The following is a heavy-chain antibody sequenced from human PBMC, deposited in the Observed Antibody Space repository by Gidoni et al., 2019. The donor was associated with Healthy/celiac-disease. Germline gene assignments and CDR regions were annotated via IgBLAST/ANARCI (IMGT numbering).Heavy chain of an antibody. CDR2: MNPNSGNT. D-gene: IGHD3-10*01. V-gene: IGHV1-8*01. J-gene: IGHJ6*02. Sequence: QVQLVQSGAEVKKPGASVKVSCKASGYTFTSYDINCVRQATGQGLEWMGWMNPNSGNTGYAQKFQGRVTMTRNTSISTAYMELSSLRSEDTAVYYCARALGEVQGVYYYYGMDVWGQGTTVTVSS. CDR1: GYTFTSYD. CDR3: ARALGEVQGVYYYYGMDV.